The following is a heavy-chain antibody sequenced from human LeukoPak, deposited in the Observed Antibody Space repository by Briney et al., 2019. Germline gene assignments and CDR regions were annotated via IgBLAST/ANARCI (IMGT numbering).Heavy chain of an antibody. CDR2: TDQNEIT. V-gene: IGHV4-34*01. J-gene: IGHJ4*02. CDR3: ATEWTDGEYVDY. CDR1: GGSLSGYD. D-gene: IGHD4-17*01. Sequence: TSETLSLTCAVSGGSLSGYDWSWIRQPPGKGLEWIGDTDQNEITNYNPSLKSRVTISVDMSKNHFSLKLNSVTAADTAVYYCATEWTDGEYVDYWGQGTLVTVSS.